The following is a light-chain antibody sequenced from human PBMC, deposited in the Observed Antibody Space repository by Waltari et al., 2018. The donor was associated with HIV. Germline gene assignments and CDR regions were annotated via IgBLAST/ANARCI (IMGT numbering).Light chain of an antibody. CDR3: SSYAGSAVV. CDR1: GNDVGGSNH. Sequence: QSALTQPPSASGSPGQSVTLSCTGTGNDVGGSNHVSWYQLHPGKAPKLLIYDVTKRPSGVPDRFSGSKSGNTASLTVSGLQGDDEADYYCSSYAGSAVVFGGGTKLTVL. CDR2: DVT. V-gene: IGLV2-8*01. J-gene: IGLJ2*01.